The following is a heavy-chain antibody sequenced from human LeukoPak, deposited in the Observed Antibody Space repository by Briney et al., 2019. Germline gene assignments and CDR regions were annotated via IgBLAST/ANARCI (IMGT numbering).Heavy chain of an antibody. CDR1: GFTFSSYA. CDR2: ISGSGGST. CDR3: AKDVRTMIRGTFDP. J-gene: IGHJ5*02. D-gene: IGHD3-10*01. Sequence: GGSLRLSCATSGFTFSSYAMSWVRQAPGKGLEWVSAISGSGGSTYYADSVKGRFTISRDNSKNTLYLQMSSLRAEDTAIYYCAKDVRTMIRGTFDPRGQGTLVTVSS. V-gene: IGHV3-23*01.